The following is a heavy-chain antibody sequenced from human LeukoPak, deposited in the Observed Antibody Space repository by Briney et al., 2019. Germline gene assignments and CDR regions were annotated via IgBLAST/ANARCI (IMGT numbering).Heavy chain of an antibody. J-gene: IGHJ4*02. Sequence: SETLSLTCTVSGGSISSYYWSWIRQPAGKGLEWIGRVYTSGSTSYNPSLKSRVSMSVDTSKNQFSLKLSSVTAADTAVYYCARVKSAYFDYWGQGTLVTVSS. CDR1: GGSISSYY. V-gene: IGHV4-4*07. CDR2: VYTSGST. CDR3: ARVKSAYFDY.